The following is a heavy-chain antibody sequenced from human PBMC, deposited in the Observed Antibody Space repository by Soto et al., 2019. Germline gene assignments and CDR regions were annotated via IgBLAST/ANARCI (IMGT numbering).Heavy chain of an antibody. CDR2: ISAYNGNT. D-gene: IGHD6-19*01. J-gene: IGHJ6*02. CDR3: ARDGGCYNYYYGMDV. CDR1: CYTFTSYG. Sequence: ASGKVWSKASCYTFTSYGISWVRQARGQGLEWMGWISAYNGNTNYAQKLQGRVTMTTDTSTSTAYMELTSLRSDDTAVYYCARDGGCYNYYYGMDVWGQGTTVTVSS. V-gene: IGHV1-18*01.